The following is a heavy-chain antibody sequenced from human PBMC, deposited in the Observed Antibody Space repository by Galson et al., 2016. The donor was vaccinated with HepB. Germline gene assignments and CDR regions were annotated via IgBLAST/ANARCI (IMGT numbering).Heavy chain of an antibody. V-gene: IGHV3-74*01. Sequence: SLRLSCAASGFAFSSHWVHWVRQDLGKGLVWVSRINSDGTISNYADPVKGRFTISRDNAKNTLYLQMNSLRAEDTAVYFCVRDHSVVPTTAYNWFDPWGRGTLVTVSS. D-gene: IGHD4-23*01. CDR2: INSDGTIS. CDR3: VRDHSVVPTTAYNWFDP. CDR1: GFAFSSHW. J-gene: IGHJ5*02.